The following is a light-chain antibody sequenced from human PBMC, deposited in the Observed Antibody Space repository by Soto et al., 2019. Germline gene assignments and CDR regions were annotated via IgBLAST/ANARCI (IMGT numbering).Light chain of an antibody. Sequence: QSVLTQPPSVSAAPGQEVTFSCSGSSSNIGKNYVSWYQQVPGTAPKLLIYEDNKRRSGIPDRFSGSKSGTSATLGITGLQTGDEADYYCGTWDSSLSVFVFGTG. CDR1: SSNIGKNY. CDR2: EDN. CDR3: GTWDSSLSVFV. J-gene: IGLJ1*01. V-gene: IGLV1-51*02.